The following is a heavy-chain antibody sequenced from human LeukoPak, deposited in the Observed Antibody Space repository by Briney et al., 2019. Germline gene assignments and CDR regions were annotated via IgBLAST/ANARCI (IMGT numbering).Heavy chain of an antibody. CDR1: GGSISSYY. V-gene: IGHV4-59*06. Sequence: PSETLSLTCTVSGGSISSYYWSWLRQHPGKGLEWIGYIYYSGSTYYNPSLKSRVTISVDTSKNQFSLKLSSVTAADTAVYYCARGYCSGGSCYSAFDYWGQGTLVTVSS. CDR2: IYYSGST. CDR3: ARGYCSGGSCYSAFDY. D-gene: IGHD2-15*01. J-gene: IGHJ4*02.